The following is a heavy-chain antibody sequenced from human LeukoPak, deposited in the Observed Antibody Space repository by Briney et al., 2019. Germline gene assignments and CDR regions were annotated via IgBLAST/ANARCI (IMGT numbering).Heavy chain of an antibody. CDR3: AREGYYDSSGYYFVNWFDP. J-gene: IGHJ5*02. CDR2: IYYSGTT. D-gene: IGHD3-22*01. CDR1: GGSISNYY. Sequence: SETLSLTCTVSGGSISNYYWNWIRQPPGKGLEWIGYIYYSGTTNYNPSLKSRVSMSVDTSKNQFSLKLSSVTAADTAVYYCAREGYYDSSGYYFVNWFDPWGQGTLVTVSS. V-gene: IGHV4-59*01.